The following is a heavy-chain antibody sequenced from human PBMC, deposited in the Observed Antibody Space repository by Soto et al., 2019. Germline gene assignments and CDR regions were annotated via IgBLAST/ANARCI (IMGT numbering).Heavy chain of an antibody. V-gene: IGHV3-7*01. CDR1: GFTFNNYW. CDR2: MNQDGTIK. Sequence: GGSLRLSCAASGFTFNNYWLSWVRQAPGQGLEWVANMNQDGTIKYYVDSVKGRFTISRDNAENSLFLQMNSLRAEDTAVYYCAKDLGMVRGVIYWGQGTLVTVSS. D-gene: IGHD3-10*01. J-gene: IGHJ4*02. CDR3: AKDLGMVRGVIY.